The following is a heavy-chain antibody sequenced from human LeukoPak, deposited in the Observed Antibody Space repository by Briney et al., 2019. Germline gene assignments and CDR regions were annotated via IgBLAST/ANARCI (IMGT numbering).Heavy chain of an antibody. CDR1: GFTFSSYA. D-gene: IGHD2-15*01. Sequence: PGGSLRLSCAASGFTFSSYAMSWVRQAPGKGLEWVSAISGSGGSTYYADSVKGRFTISRDNSKNTLYLQMNSLRAEDTDVYYCARKKRDIVVVVAVSNYFDYWGQGTLVTVSS. J-gene: IGHJ4*02. CDR2: ISGSGGST. CDR3: ARKKRDIVVVVAVSNYFDY. V-gene: IGHV3-23*01.